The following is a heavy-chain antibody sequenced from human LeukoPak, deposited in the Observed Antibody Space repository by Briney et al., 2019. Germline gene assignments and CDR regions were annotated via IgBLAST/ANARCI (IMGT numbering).Heavy chain of an antibody. CDR2: INPNSGGT. CDR3: ARELGYQLPRDAFDI. CDR1: GYTLTELS. J-gene: IGHJ3*02. V-gene: IGHV1-2*02. Sequence: ASVKVSCKVSGYTLTELSMHWVRQAPGQGLEWMGWINPNSGGTNYAQKFQGRVTMTRDTSISTAYMELSRLRSDDTAVYYCARELGYQLPRDAFDIWGQGTMVTVSS. D-gene: IGHD2-2*01.